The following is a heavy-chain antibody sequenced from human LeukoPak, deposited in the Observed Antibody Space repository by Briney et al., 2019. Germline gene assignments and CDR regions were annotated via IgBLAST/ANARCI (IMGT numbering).Heavy chain of an antibody. Sequence: GGSLRLSCAASGFTFSDYYMSWIRQAPGKGLEWVSYISSSGSTIYYADPVKGRFTISRDNAKNSLYLQMNSLRAEDTAVYYCASRAAAGLYDAFDIWGQGTMVTVSS. D-gene: IGHD6-13*01. V-gene: IGHV3-11*01. CDR3: ASRAAAGLYDAFDI. CDR1: GFTFSDYY. CDR2: ISSSGSTI. J-gene: IGHJ3*02.